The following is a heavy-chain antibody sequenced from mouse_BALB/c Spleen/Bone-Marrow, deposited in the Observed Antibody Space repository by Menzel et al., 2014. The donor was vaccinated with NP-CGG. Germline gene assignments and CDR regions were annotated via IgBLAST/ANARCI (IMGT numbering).Heavy chain of an antibody. Sequence: QVQLKQSGPQLVRPGASVKISCKASGYSFTSYWMHWMNQRPGQGLEWIGMIDPSDSETRLNQKFKDKATLTVDKSPSTAYMQLSSPTSEDSAVYYCAXXKRPYFDYWGQGTTLTVSS. V-gene: IGHV1S126*01. CDR1: GYSFTSYW. J-gene: IGHJ2*01. CDR3: AXXKRPYFDY. CDR2: IDPSDSET.